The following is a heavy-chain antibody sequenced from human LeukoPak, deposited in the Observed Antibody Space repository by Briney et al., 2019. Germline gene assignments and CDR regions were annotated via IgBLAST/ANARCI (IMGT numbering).Heavy chain of an antibody. CDR2: ISSSSSYI. V-gene: IGHV3-21*01. Sequence: GGSLRLSCAASGFTFSSYSMNWVRQAPGKGLEWVSSISSSSSYIYYADSVKGRFTIPRDNAKNSLYLQMNSLRAEDTAVYYCARVMEYCSSTSCYPPWDYYYYGMDVWGQGTTVTVSS. CDR3: ARVMEYCSSTSCYPPWDYYYYGMDV. CDR1: GFTFSSYS. D-gene: IGHD2-2*01. J-gene: IGHJ6*02.